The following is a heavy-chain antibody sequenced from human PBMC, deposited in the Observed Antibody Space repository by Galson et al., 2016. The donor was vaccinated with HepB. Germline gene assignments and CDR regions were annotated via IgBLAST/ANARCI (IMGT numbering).Heavy chain of an antibody. CDR1: GFTFDDFA. D-gene: IGHD6-13*01. V-gene: IGHV3-9*01. CDR3: AKDIGRWAAAGSSFHC. J-gene: IGHJ4*02. CDR2: ISWNSGTI. Sequence: SLRLSCAASGFTFDDFAMHWVRQAPGKGLEWVSGISWNSGTIVYADSVKGRFIISRDNAKNSLYLQMNSLRAEDTALYYCAKDIGRWAAAGSSFHCWGQGTLVTVSS.